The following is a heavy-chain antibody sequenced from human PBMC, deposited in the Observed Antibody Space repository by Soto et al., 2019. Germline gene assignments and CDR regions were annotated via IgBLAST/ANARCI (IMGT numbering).Heavy chain of an antibody. CDR3: ASEYSGYDTAKRDFDY. CDR2: IYYSGST. D-gene: IGHD5-12*01. Sequence: SETLSLTCTVSGGSISSSSYYWGWIRQPPGKGLEWIGSIYYSGSTYYNPSLKSRVTISVDTSKNQFSLKLSSVTAADTAVYYCASEYSGYDTAKRDFDYWGQGTLVTVSS. CDR1: GGSISSSSYY. J-gene: IGHJ4*02. V-gene: IGHV4-39*01.